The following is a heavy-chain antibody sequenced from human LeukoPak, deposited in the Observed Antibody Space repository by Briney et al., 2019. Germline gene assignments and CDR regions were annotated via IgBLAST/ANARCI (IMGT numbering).Heavy chain of an antibody. CDR2: IFSGGGEI. Sequence: GGSLRLSCAASGFTFSAFAMIWVRQPPGKGLEWVSSIFSGGGEIHYADSVRGRFTISRDNAKNSLYLQMNILRAEDTAVYYCARDSSSSEFDYWGQGTLVTVSS. V-gene: IGHV3-21*01. D-gene: IGHD6-6*01. CDR3: ARDSSSSEFDY. J-gene: IGHJ4*02. CDR1: GFTFSAFA.